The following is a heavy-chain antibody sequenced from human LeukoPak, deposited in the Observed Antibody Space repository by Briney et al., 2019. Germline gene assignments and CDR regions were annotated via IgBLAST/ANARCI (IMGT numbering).Heavy chain of an antibody. J-gene: IGHJ4*02. CDR1: GFTVSSNS. Sequence: PGGSLRLSCTVSGFTVSSNSMSWVRRAPGKGLEWVSFIYSDNTHYSDSVKGRFTISRDNSKNTLYLQMNSLRAGDTAVYYCARRAGAYSHPYDYWGQGTLVTVSS. CDR2: IYSDNT. D-gene: IGHD4/OR15-4a*01. CDR3: ARRAGAYSHPYDY. V-gene: IGHV3-53*01.